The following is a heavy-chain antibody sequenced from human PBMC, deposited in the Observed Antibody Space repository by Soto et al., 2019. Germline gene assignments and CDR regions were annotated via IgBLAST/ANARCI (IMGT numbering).Heavy chain of an antibody. Sequence: SETLSLTCTVSGGSISSYYWSWIRQPPGKGLEWIGYIYYSGSTNYNPSLKSRVTISVDTSKNQFSLKLSSVTAADTAVYYCASLGVFYDSSGYADYWGQGTLVTVS. CDR2: IYYSGST. CDR1: GGSISSYY. D-gene: IGHD3-22*01. V-gene: IGHV4-59*01. CDR3: ASLGVFYDSSGYADY. J-gene: IGHJ4*02.